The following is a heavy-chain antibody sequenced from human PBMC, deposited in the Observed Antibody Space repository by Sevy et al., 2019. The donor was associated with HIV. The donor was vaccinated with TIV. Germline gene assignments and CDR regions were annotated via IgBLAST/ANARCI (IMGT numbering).Heavy chain of an antibody. Sequence: GESLKISCKGTGYNFTPYWVGWVRQKPGQGLEWLGPIHPADSDTGYSPSFEGQVTTSVDNSITTVYLQWSSLKASDTAMYYCARQGDLDYFDYWGQGTLVTVSS. J-gene: IGHJ4*02. CDR1: GYNFTPYW. CDR2: IHPADSDT. D-gene: IGHD1-1*01. CDR3: ARQGDLDYFDY. V-gene: IGHV5-51*01.